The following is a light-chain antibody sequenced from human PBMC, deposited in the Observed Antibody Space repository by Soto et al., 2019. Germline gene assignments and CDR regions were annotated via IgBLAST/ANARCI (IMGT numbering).Light chain of an antibody. V-gene: IGKV1-12*01. CDR3: QQGDKFPLT. J-gene: IGKJ2*01. CDR1: QGISSS. Sequence: DIQMTQSPPSVSASVGDNVTVSCRASQGISSSLAWYQQKPGKAHKLLIYGASTVQSGVPSRFSGSGSATDFTLTIRSLQPEDFATYYGQQGDKFPLTFGQGTRVDI. CDR2: GAS.